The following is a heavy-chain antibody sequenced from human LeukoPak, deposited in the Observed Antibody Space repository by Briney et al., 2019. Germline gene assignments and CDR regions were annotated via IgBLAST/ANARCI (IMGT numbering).Heavy chain of an antibody. Sequence: NSSETLSLTCAVYGGSFSGYYWSWIRQPPGKGLEWIGEINHSGSTNYNPPLKSRVTISVDTSKNQFSLKLSSVTAADTAVYYCARGRKRGAAAGPVFDYWGQGTLVTVSS. V-gene: IGHV4-34*01. D-gene: IGHD6-13*01. J-gene: IGHJ4*02. CDR2: INHSGST. CDR3: ARGRKRGAAAGPVFDY. CDR1: GGSFSGYY.